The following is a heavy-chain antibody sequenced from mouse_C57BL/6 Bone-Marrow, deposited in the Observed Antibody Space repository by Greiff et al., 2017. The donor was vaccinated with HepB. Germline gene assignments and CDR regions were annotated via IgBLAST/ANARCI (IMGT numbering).Heavy chain of an antibody. CDR2: IYPRSGNT. D-gene: IGHD2-3*01. CDR3: ARGNSDGYRFAY. Sequence: VQLQQSGAELARPGASVKLSCKASGYTFTSYGISWVKQRTGQGLEWIGEIYPRSGNTYYNEKFKGKATLTADKSSSKAYMEIRSLTSEDSAVYFCARGNSDGYRFAYWGQGTLVTVSA. CDR1: GYTFTSYG. J-gene: IGHJ3*01. V-gene: IGHV1-81*01.